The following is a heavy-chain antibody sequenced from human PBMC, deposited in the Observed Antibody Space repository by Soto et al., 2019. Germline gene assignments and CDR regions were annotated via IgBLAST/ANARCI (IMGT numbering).Heavy chain of an antibody. J-gene: IGHJ5*02. V-gene: IGHV4-39*01. Sequence: SETLSLTCTVSGGAISSSSYYWGWIRQPPVNGLEWIGSIYYSGSTYYNPSLTIRVTIPVDTYKPQFSLKPSSVTAADTAVYYCARHRLGYCSGASCYPNWFDPCGQGTLVTVSS. CDR3: ARHRLGYCSGASCYPNWFDP. CDR2: IYYSGST. CDR1: GGAISSSSYY. D-gene: IGHD2-15*01.